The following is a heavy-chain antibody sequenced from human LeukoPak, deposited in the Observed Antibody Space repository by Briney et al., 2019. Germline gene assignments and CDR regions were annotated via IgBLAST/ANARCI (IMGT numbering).Heavy chain of an antibody. V-gene: IGHV4-38-2*02. CDR2: IYHSGST. Sequence: SETLSLTCTVSGYSISSGYYWGWIRQPPGKGLEWIGSIYHSGSTYYNPSLKSRVTISVDTSKNQFSLKLSSVTAADTAVYYCARNYISAGTEVLTWFDPWGQGTLVTVSS. D-gene: IGHD6-13*01. CDR1: GYSISSGYY. CDR3: ARNYISAGTEVLTWFDP. J-gene: IGHJ5*02.